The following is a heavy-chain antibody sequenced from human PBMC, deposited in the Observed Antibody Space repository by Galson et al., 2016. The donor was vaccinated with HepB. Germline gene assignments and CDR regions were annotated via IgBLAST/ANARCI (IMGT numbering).Heavy chain of an antibody. V-gene: IGHV3-33*01. Sequence: SLRLSCAGSGFTFSAYGIQWVRQPPGKGLEWVAVIWHDGSNQYYADSVKGRFTISRDSSKNTVYLQMNSLRGEDTAGYYCARDFPGYNYGMDVWGQGTTVIVSS. J-gene: IGHJ6*02. CDR2: IWHDGSNQ. CDR1: GFTFSAYG. CDR3: ARDFPGYNYGMDV.